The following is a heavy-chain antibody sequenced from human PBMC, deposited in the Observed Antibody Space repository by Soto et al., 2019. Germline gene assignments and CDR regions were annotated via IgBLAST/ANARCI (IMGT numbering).Heavy chain of an antibody. Sequence: PGGSLRLSCAASGFTFSSYAMSWVRQAPGKGLEWVSVISGSDDSTYYADSVKGRFTISRDNSKNTLYLQMNSLRVEDTAVYYCAKSSGRYCSGHSCYSIAGWFDPWGQGTLVTVSS. V-gene: IGHV3-23*01. CDR1: GFTFSSYA. CDR2: ISGSDDST. J-gene: IGHJ5*02. CDR3: AKSSGRYCSGHSCYSIAGWFDP. D-gene: IGHD2-15*01.